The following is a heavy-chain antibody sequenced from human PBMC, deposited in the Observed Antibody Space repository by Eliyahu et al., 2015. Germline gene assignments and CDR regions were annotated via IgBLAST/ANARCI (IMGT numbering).Heavy chain of an antibody. CDR3: ARAPVVVIAPYYFDY. V-gene: IGHV3-30*04. D-gene: IGHD2-21*01. Sequence: QVQLVESGGGVVQPGRSLRLSCAAXGFTFSSYAMHWVRQAPGKGLEGVAVISYDGGNKYYADSVKGRFTISRDNSKNTLYLQMNSLRAEDTAVFYCARAPVVVIAPYYFDYWGQGTLVTVSS. J-gene: IGHJ4*02. CDR2: ISYDGGNK. CDR1: GFTFSSYA.